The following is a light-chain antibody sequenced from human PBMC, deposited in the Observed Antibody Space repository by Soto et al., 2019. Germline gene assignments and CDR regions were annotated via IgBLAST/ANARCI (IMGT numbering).Light chain of an antibody. V-gene: IGKV3-20*01. CDR2: GAS. CDR1: QSISSN. CDR3: QQYGSSRT. Sequence: EIVLTQSPATLSVSPGESATLSCRASQSISSNLAWYQQKPGQSPRLLIYGASSRATGVPVRFSGSGSGTDFTLTISRLEPEDFAVYYCQQYGSSRTFGGGTKVDIK. J-gene: IGKJ4*01.